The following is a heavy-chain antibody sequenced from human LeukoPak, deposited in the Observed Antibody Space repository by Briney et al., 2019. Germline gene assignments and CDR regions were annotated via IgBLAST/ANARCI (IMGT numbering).Heavy chain of an antibody. CDR3: ARSDSSGYSIDY. CDR1: GGSISSYY. D-gene: IGHD3-22*01. Sequence: PSETLSLTCTVSGGSISSYYWSWIRQPPGKGLEWIGYIYYSGSTNYNPSLKSRVTISVDTSKNQFSLKLSSVTAADTAVYYCARSDSSGYSIDYWGQGTLVTVS. V-gene: IGHV4-59*01. J-gene: IGHJ4*02. CDR2: IYYSGST.